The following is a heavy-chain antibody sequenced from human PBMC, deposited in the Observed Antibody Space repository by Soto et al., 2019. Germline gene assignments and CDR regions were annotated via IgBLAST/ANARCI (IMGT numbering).Heavy chain of an antibody. Sequence: QVQLVESGGGVVQPGRSLRLSCAASGFTFSSYGMHWVRQAPGKGLEWVAVISYDGSNKYYADSVKGRFTISRDNSKNTLYLQMNSLRADDTAVYYCAKGIGDYFYYYFDYWGQGTLVTVSS. CDR1: GFTFSSYG. D-gene: IGHD4-17*01. V-gene: IGHV3-30*18. CDR2: ISYDGSNK. CDR3: AKGIGDYFYYYFDY. J-gene: IGHJ4*02.